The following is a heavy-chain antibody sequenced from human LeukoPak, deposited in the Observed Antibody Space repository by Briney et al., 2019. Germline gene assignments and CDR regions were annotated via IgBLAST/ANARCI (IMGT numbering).Heavy chain of an antibody. V-gene: IGHV3-48*03. J-gene: IGHJ4*02. CDR2: ISSSGSTI. CDR1: GFSFSSYE. D-gene: IGHD3-16*02. CDR3: ARYDYVWGSYRYRGEFDY. Sequence: PGGSLRLSCAASGFSFSSYEMNWVRQAPGEGLEWVSYISSSGSTIYYADSVKGRFTISRDNAKNSLYLQMNSLRAEDTAVYYCARYDYVWGSYRYRGEFDYWGQGTLVTVSS.